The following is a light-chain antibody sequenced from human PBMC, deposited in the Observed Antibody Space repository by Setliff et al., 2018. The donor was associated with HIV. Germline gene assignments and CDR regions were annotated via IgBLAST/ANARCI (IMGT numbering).Light chain of an antibody. V-gene: IGLV2-18*02. Sequence: QSALTQPPYVSGAPGQSVTIPCTGSTSDIGHYNRVSWYQQPPGAAPKLIMYEVSHRPSGVPDRFSGSKSDSTASLTISGLQPEDEADYYCSSYTTSITFVFGTGTKVTVL. CDR3: SSYTTSITFV. CDR1: TSDIGHYNR. J-gene: IGLJ1*01. CDR2: EVS.